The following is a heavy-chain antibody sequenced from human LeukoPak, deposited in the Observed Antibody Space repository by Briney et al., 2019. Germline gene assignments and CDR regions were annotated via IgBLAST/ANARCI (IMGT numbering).Heavy chain of an antibody. CDR3: ARVYFTGGGWYSATFDY. CDR2: INTDGSTT. D-gene: IGHD6-19*01. Sequence: GGSLRLSCAASGFTFSSHWMHWVRQAPGKGLVWVSRINTDGSTTTYADSVKGRFTISRDNAKNTLYLQMNSLRAEDTAVYYCARVYFTGGGWYSATFDYWGQGTLVTVSS. J-gene: IGHJ4*02. V-gene: IGHV3-74*01. CDR1: GFTFSSHW.